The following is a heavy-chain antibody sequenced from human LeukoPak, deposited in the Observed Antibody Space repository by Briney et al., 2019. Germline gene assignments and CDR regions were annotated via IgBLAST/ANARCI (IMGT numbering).Heavy chain of an antibody. D-gene: IGHD2-21*02. CDR2: IIPIFGTA. Sequence: SVKVSCKASGGTFSSYAISWARQAPGQGLEWMGGIIPIFGTANYAQKFQGRVTITADESTSTAYMELSSLRSEDTAVYYCARVEAYCGGDCYYDAFDIWGQGTTVTVSS. CDR3: ARVEAYCGGDCYYDAFDI. J-gene: IGHJ3*02. CDR1: GGTFSSYA. V-gene: IGHV1-69*01.